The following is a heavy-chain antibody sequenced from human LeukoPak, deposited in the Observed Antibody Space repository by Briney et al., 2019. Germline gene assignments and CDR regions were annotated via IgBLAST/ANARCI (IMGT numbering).Heavy chain of an antibody. V-gene: IGHV3-30*18. D-gene: IGHD3-10*01. Sequence: PGRSLRLSCAASGFTFSRYGMHWVRQAPGRGLEGVAVISYDGSNEYYADSVKGRFTTSRDNSKNTVYMQMNSLSVDDTAVYYCAKEDYYGSGSYLGYWGQGTPVTVSS. J-gene: IGHJ4*02. CDR3: AKEDYYGSGSYLGY. CDR1: GFTFSRYG. CDR2: ISYDGSNE.